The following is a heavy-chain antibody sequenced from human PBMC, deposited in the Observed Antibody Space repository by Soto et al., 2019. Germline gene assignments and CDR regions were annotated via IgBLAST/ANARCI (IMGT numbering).Heavy chain of an antibody. CDR2: INHSGST. V-gene: IGHV4-34*01. CDR1: GGSFSGYY. CDR3: ARGPPSVVVTAIPRLNWFDP. D-gene: IGHD2-21*02. Sequence: SETLSLTCAVYGGSFSGYYWSWIRQPPGKGLEWIGEINHSGSTNYNPSLKSRVTISVDTSKNQFPLKLSSVTAADTAVYYCARGPPSVVVTAIPRLNWFDPRRQGTLVTVSS. J-gene: IGHJ5*02.